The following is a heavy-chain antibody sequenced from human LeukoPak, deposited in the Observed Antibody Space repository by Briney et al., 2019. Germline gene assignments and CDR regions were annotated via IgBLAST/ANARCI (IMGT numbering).Heavy chain of an antibody. CDR1: CYFIRSGFY. J-gene: IGHJ6*03. CDR2: IYYSGST. Sequence: SETLSLTCTVSCYFIRSGFYWGWIRQPPGKGLEWIGYIYYSGSTNYNPSLKSRVTISVDTSKNQFSLKLSSVTAADTAVYYCARVIAAAGTNYYYMDVWGKGTTVTISS. CDR3: ARVIAAAGTNYYYMDV. D-gene: IGHD6-13*01. V-gene: IGHV4-61*01.